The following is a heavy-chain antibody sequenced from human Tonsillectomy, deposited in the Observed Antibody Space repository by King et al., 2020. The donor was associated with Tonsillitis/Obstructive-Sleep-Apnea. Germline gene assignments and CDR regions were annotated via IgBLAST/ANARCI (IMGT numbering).Heavy chain of an antibody. CDR2: ISGSGGST. V-gene: IGHV3-23*04. D-gene: IGHD3-16*01. CDR3: AKDTPRGGVTGGRAFEI. J-gene: IGHJ3*02. CDR1: GFTFSSYA. Sequence: VQLVESGGGLVQPGGSLRPSCAASGFTFSSYAMSWVRQAPGKGLEWVSGISGSGGSTYYADSVKGRFTISRDNSKNTLYLQMNNLRAEDTAVYYCAKDTPRGGVTGGRAFEIWGQGTMVTVSS.